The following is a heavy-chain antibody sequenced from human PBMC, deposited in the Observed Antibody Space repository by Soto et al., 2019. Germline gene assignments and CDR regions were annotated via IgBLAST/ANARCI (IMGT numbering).Heavy chain of an antibody. CDR2: ISAYNGNT. V-gene: IGHV1-18*01. Sequence: QDRLVQSGVEVKKPGASVRVSCKASGYSFTNYGITWVRQAPGQGLEWMGWISAYNGNTHYAQKFQGRVTLTTDASTSTAYLELRSLRSDDTAGYYCARDRGVAPPVAGNTHYYYYMDVWGKGTTVTVSS. J-gene: IGHJ6*03. CDR1: GYSFTNYG. D-gene: IGHD6-19*01. CDR3: ARDRGVAPPVAGNTHYYYYMDV.